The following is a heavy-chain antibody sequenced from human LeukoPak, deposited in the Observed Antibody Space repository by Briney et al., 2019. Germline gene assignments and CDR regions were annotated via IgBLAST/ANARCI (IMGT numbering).Heavy chain of an antibody. Sequence: GGSLRLSCAASGFTFTRFGMHWVRQAPGKGREGVAVLSYDGSNEYYADSVKGRFTISRDNSKNTAYLQMNSLRAEDTAVYYCARGQEYNSGWSFDYWGQGTLVTVSS. J-gene: IGHJ4*02. CDR2: LSYDGSNE. CDR3: ARGQEYNSGWSFDY. D-gene: IGHD6-19*01. V-gene: IGHV3-30*03. CDR1: GFTFTRFG.